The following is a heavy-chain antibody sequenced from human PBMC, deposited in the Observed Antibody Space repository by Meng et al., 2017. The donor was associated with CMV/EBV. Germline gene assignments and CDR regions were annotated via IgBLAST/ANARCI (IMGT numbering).Heavy chain of an antibody. D-gene: IGHD6-13*01. CDR2: IYWDDDK. CDR3: ARIAAAGRFDY. CDR1: GFLVSPSGVG. Sequence: HTTFQTACPLQMKPQPTLTLTCTFSGFLVSPSGVGVGWIRQPPGKALEWLALIYWDDDKRYSPSLKSRLTITKDTSKNQVVLTMTNMDPVDTATYYCARIAAAGRFDYWGQGTLVTVSS. J-gene: IGHJ4*02. V-gene: IGHV2-5*02.